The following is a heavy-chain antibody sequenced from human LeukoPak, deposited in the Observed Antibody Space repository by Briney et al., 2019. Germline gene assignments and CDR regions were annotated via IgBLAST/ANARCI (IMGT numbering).Heavy chain of an antibody. Sequence: ASVTVSCKASGYTFTSYGISWVRQAPGQGLGWMGWISAYNGNTNYAQKLQGRVTMTTDTSTSTAYMELRSLRSDDTAVYYCAREGGRGYSYGPPLAFDYWGQGTLVTVSS. CDR3: AREGGRGYSYGPPLAFDY. J-gene: IGHJ4*02. V-gene: IGHV1-18*01. CDR1: GYTFTSYG. CDR2: ISAYNGNT. D-gene: IGHD5-18*01.